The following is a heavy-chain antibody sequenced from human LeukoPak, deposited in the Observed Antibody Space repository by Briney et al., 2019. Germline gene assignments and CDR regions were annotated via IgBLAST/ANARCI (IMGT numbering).Heavy chain of an antibody. Sequence: SETLSLTCAISGDSVTSNSAAWNWIRQSPSRGLGWLGRTYYRSKWYNDYAVSVKSRITINPDTSKNQFSLQLSSVTPEDTAVYYCARTCELCGTSDPWGQGTLVTVSS. J-gene: IGHJ5*02. V-gene: IGHV6-1*01. CDR1: GDSVTSNSAA. D-gene: IGHD1-26*01. CDR2: TYYRSKWYN. CDR3: ARTCELCGTSDP.